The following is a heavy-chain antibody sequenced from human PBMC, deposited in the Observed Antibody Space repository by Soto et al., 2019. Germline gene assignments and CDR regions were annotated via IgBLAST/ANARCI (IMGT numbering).Heavy chain of an antibody. D-gene: IGHD3-22*01. CDR1: GGTFSSYT. V-gene: IGHV1-69*02. CDR2: IIPILGIA. Sequence: SVKVSCKASGGTFSSYTISWVRQAPGQGHEWMGRIIPILGIANYAQKFQGRVTITADKSTSTAYMELSSLRAEDTAVYYCAKLYWYESRGYFFFDSWGQGTLVTV. CDR3: AKLYWYESRGYFFFDS. J-gene: IGHJ4*02.